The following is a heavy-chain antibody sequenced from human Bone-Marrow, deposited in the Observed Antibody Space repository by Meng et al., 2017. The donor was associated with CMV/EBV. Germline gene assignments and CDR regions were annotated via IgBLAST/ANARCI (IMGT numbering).Heavy chain of an antibody. V-gene: IGHV3-21*01. J-gene: IGHJ4*02. Sequence: GESLKISCAASGFTFSSYSMKWVRQAPGKGLEWVSSISSGSSSYIYYADSVKGRFTISRDNAKDSLYLQMSSLRGEDTAVYYCAREAYGSNYGDHWGQGNLVTVSS. CDR2: ISSGSSSYI. D-gene: IGHD4-11*01. CDR3: AREAYGSNYGDH. CDR1: GFTFSSYS.